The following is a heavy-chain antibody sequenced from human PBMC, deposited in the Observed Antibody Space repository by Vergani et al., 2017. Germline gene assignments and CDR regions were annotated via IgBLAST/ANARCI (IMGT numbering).Heavy chain of an antibody. V-gene: IGHV3-33*01. J-gene: IGHJ4*02. D-gene: IGHD2-15*01. CDR2: IWYDGSNK. Sequence: QVQLVESGGGVVQPGRSLRLSCAASGFTFSSYGMHWVRLAPGKGLEWVAVIWYDGSNKYYADSVKGRFTISRDNSKNTLYLQMNSLRAEDTAVYYCAREPDQGSGGFDYWGQGSLVTVSS. CDR3: AREPDQGSGGFDY. CDR1: GFTFSSYG.